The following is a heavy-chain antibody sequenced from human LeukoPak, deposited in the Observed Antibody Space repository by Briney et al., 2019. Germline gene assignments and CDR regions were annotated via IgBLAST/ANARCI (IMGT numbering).Heavy chain of an antibody. CDR3: ARCLGGSCYLFDY. CDR2: IIPIFGTA. V-gene: IGHV1-69*01. J-gene: IGHJ4*02. D-gene: IGHD2-15*01. Sequence: SVKVSCKASGGTFSSYAISWVRQAPGQGLEWMGGIIPIFGTANYAQKFQGRVTITADESASTAYMELSSLRSEDTAVYYCARCLGGSCYLFDYWGQGTLVTVSS. CDR1: GGTFSSYA.